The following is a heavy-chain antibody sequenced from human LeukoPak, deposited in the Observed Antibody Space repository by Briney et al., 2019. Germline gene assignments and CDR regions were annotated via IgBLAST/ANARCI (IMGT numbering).Heavy chain of an antibody. CDR3: AKSSGVSPWTHYYYMDV. D-gene: IGHD3-3*01. V-gene: IGHV3-23*01. CDR1: GFTFSSYA. J-gene: IGHJ6*03. Sequence: GGSLRLSCAASGFTFSSYAMHWVRQAPGKGLEWVSVISGSGSSTYYADSVKGRFTISRDNSKNTLFLQMNSLRAEDTAVYYFAKSSGVSPWTHYYYMDVWGKGTTVTVSS. CDR2: ISGSGSST.